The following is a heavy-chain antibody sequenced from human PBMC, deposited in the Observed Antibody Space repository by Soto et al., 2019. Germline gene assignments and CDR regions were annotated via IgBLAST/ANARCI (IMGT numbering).Heavy chain of an antibody. V-gene: IGHV1-2*02. Sequence: QVKRVQSGAEVKKPGASVKVSCKASGYTFTGHYIPWVRQAPEQGPEWMGEIGPESGATRYAQKFQGRVTMTRDMSITTVYMELNNLSPGDTAVYYCGRGRSGQIVVFYWGQGTPVTVSS. CDR1: GYTFTGHY. J-gene: IGHJ4*02. D-gene: IGHD1-26*01. CDR2: IGPESGAT. CDR3: GRGRSGQIVVFY.